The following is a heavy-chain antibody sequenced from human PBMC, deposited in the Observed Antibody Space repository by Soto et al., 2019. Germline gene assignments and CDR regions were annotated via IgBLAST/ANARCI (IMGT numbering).Heavy chain of an antibody. J-gene: IGHJ3*02. Sequence: QVQLQQWGAGLLKPSETLSLTCAVYGGSVNSGNYYWSWIRQPPGKGLEWIGEMSHSGGTHFNPSLESRVTISVDTSKNQFSLKMSSVTAADTAQYYCARVERGTATTVVDAFDIWGPGTLVTVSS. CDR2: MSHSGGT. V-gene: IGHV4-34*01. CDR1: GGSVNSGNYY. CDR3: ARVERGTATTVVDAFDI. D-gene: IGHD1-1*01.